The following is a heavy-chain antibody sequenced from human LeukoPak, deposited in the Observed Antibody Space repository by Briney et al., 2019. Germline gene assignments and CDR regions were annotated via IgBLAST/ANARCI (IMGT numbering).Heavy chain of an antibody. D-gene: IGHD4-17*01. CDR1: GGSFSGYY. CDR3: ARVGKTTLRY. Sequence: PSETLSLTCAVYGGSFSGYYWSWIRQPPGKGLEWIGEINHSGSTNYNPSLKSRVTISVDTSKNQFSLKLSSVTAADTAVYYCARVGKTTLRYWGRGTLVTVSS. CDR2: INHSGST. J-gene: IGHJ4*02. V-gene: IGHV4-34*01.